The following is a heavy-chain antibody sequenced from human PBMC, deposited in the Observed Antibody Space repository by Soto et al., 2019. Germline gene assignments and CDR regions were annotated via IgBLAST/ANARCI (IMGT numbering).Heavy chain of an antibody. J-gene: IGHJ4*02. CDR3: AKVPYYGILTGYYFDY. Sequence: LRLSCAASGFTFSSYAMSWVRQAPGKGLEWVSAISGSGGSTYYADSVKGRFTISRDNSKNTLYLQMNSLRAEDTAVYYCAKVPYYGILTGYYFDYWGQGTLVTVSS. CDR2: ISGSGGST. D-gene: IGHD3-9*01. V-gene: IGHV3-23*01. CDR1: GFTFSSYA.